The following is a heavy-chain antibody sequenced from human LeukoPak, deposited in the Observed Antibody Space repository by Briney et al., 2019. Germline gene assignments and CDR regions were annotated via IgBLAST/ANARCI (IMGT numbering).Heavy chain of an antibody. CDR2: IIPIFGTA. CDR3: ARGGSGGSCPDY. D-gene: IGHD2-15*01. V-gene: IGHV1-69*05. CDR1: GGTFSSSA. J-gene: IGHJ4*02. Sequence: ASVKVSCKASGGTFSSSAISWVRQAPGQGLEWMGGIIPIFGTANYAQKLQGRITITTDESTSTAYMELSSLRSEDTAVYYCARGGSGGSCPDYWGQGTLVTVSS.